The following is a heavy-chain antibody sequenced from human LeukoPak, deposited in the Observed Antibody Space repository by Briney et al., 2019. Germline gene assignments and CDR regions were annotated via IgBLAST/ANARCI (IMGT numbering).Heavy chain of an antibody. V-gene: IGHV4-4*02. CDR1: DGSITQTHY. J-gene: IGHJ4*02. Sequence: PSETLSLTCDVSDGSITQTHYWTWVRQPPGKGLESIGEVNLQGGTNYNPSLLRRVAISVDTSANHVSLQMTSVTAADTAVYYCAREGGSYRPLDYSGQGTLVIVSS. D-gene: IGHD3-16*02. CDR3: AREGGSYRPLDY. CDR2: VNLQGGT.